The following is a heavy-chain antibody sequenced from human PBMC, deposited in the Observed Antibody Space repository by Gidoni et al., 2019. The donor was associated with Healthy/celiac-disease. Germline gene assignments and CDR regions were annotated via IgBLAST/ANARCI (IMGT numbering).Heavy chain of an antibody. CDR2: INPSGCST. CDR1: GYTLTSYY. J-gene: IGHJ4*02. Sequence: KKPGDSGKVSRKASGYTLTSYYMHWGRPAPGQGREWMRIINPSGCSTSYAQKFQCRVTMTRDTSTSTVYMELSSLRSEDTAVYYCARDLSGLVRGVLPDYWGQGTLVTVSS. V-gene: IGHV1-46*01. D-gene: IGHD3-10*01. CDR3: ARDLSGLVRGVLPDY.